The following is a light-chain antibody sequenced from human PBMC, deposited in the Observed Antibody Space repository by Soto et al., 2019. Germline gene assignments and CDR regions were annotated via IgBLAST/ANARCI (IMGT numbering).Light chain of an antibody. CDR2: GAS. J-gene: IGKJ1*01. V-gene: IGKV3-15*01. CDR3: QQYNNWPRT. CDR1: QSIGKD. Sequence: EIVMRQSPVTLSVSPGEGATLSCWASQSIGKDVAWYQQRPGQAPGLLIYGASTRAPGIPARFSGSGSGTDFTLTISGLLSEDFALYYCQQYNNWPRTFGQGTNV.